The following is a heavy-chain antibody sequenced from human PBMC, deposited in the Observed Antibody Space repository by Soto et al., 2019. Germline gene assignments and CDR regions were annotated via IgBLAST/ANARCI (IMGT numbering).Heavy chain of an antibody. CDR2: IMTIFGTA. V-gene: IGHV1-69*18. J-gene: IGHJ3*02. CDR1: GDTFSTYA. D-gene: IGHD3-22*01. Sequence: QVQLVQSGAEVKKPGSSVKVSCKASGDTFSTYAITWVRQAPGQGLEWMGRIMTIFGTANYAQKLQGRVTFTADESTNTADMELSSLRFEDTALYYCARIKKSGSPRDDAFDIWGQGTMVTVSS. CDR3: ARIKKSGSPRDDAFDI.